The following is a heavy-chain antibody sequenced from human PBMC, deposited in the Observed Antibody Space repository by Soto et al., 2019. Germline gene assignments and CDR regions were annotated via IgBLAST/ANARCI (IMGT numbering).Heavy chain of an antibody. CDR1: GGSFSGYY. Sequence: PSGTLSLTCAVYGGSFSGYYWSWIRQPPGKGLEWIGEINHSGGTNYNPSLKSRVTISVDTPKNQLFLNLNSVAAADTAVYYCARPRSSGWSSYEYWSQGTQVTVSS. V-gene: IGHV4-34*01. CDR3: ARPRSSGWSSYEY. CDR2: INHSGGT. D-gene: IGHD6-19*01. J-gene: IGHJ4*02.